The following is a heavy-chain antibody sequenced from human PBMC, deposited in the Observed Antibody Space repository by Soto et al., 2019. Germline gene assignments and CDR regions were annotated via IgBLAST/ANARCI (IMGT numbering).Heavy chain of an antibody. J-gene: IGHJ4*02. CDR2: ISYDGSNK. V-gene: IGHV3-30-3*01. Sequence: GGSLRLSCAASGFTFSSYAMHWVRQAPGKGLEWVAVISYDGSNKYYADSVKGRFTISRDNSENTLYLQMNSLRAEDTAVYYCARNNYYGSGSYYIPHFDYWGQGTLVTVSS. CDR1: GFTFSSYA. D-gene: IGHD3-10*01. CDR3: ARNNYYGSGSYYIPHFDY.